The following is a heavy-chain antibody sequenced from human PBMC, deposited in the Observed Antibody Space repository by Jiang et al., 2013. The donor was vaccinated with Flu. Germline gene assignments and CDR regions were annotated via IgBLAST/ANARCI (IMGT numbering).Heavy chain of an antibody. CDR1: GFTFDDYA. Sequence: QLLESGGGLVQPGRSLRLSCAASGFTFDDYAMHWVRQAPGKGLEWVSGISWNSGSIGYADSVKGRFTISRDNAKNSLYLQMNSLRAEDTALYYCAKAKYSGYEYYYGMDVWGQGTTVTVSS. CDR2: ISWNSGSI. V-gene: IGHV3-9*01. CDR3: AKAKYSGYEYYYGMDV. D-gene: IGHD5-12*01. J-gene: IGHJ6*02.